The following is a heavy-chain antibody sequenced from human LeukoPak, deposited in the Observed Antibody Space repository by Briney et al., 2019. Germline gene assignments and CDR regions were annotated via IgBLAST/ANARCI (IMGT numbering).Heavy chain of an antibody. CDR3: ARDLVSYGAYYMDV. CDR1: GYTFTGYY. V-gene: IGHV1-2*02. J-gene: IGHJ6*03. Sequence: ASVKVSCKASGYTFTGYYMHWVRQAPGQGLEWMGWINPNSGGTNYAQKFQGRVTMTRDTSISTAYMELSRLRSDDTAVYYCARDLVSYGAYYMDVWGKGTTVTISS. CDR2: INPNSGGT. D-gene: IGHD5-18*01.